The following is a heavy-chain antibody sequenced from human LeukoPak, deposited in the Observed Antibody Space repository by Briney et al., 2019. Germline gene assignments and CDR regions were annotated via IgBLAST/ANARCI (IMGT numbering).Heavy chain of an antibody. CDR3: ARDPSRYCYDSSGYYFGY. J-gene: IGHJ4*02. CDR2: IIPIFGIA. D-gene: IGHD3-22*01. CDR1: GGTFSSYA. Sequence: SVKVSCKASGGTFSSYAISWVRQAPGQGLEWMGRIIPIFGIASYAQKFQGRVTITADKSTSTAYMELSSLRSEDTAVYYCARDPSRYCYDSSGYYFGYWGQGTLVTVSS. V-gene: IGHV1-69*04.